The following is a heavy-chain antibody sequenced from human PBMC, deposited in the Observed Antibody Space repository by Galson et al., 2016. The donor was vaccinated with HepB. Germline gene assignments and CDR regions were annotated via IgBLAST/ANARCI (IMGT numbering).Heavy chain of an antibody. V-gene: IGHV3-53*01. CDR3: AREGHYSAWFVIDY. CDR1: GFAVGRDY. CDR2: IYTGGYT. J-gene: IGHJ4*02. D-gene: IGHD6-19*01. Sequence: SLRLSCAVSGFAVGRDYMSWVRQAPGKGLECVAVIYTGGYTYYADSVKGRFTISRDNSKNTLYLQMNSLRAEDTAVYYCAREGHYSAWFVIDYWGQGTLVTVSS.